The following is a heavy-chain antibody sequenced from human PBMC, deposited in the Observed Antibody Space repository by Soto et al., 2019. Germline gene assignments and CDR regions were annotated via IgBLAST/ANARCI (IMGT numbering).Heavy chain of an antibody. D-gene: IGHD2-15*01. Sequence: GGSLRLSCAASGFTFSSYWMHWVRQAPGKGLVWVSRINSDGSSTSYADSVKGRFTISRDNAKNTLYLQMNSLRAEDTAVYYCAREKSGVAYDAPFYYYYYGMDVWGQGTTVTVSS. V-gene: IGHV3-74*01. CDR1: GFTFSSYW. CDR3: AREKSGVAYDAPFYYYYYGMDV. J-gene: IGHJ6*02. CDR2: INSDGSST.